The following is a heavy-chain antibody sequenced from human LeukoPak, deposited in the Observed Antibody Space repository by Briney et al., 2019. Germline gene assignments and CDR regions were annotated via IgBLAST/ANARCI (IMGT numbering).Heavy chain of an antibody. CDR1: EFTVSSNS. J-gene: IGHJ4*02. Sequence: GGSLRLSCSASEFTVSSNSMSWVRQAPGKGLKWVSVIYAGGSTYYADSVKGRFTISRDNSKNTLYLQMNSLRGEDTAVYYCARMTSVNAFDYWGQGTLVTVSS. CDR2: IYAGGST. V-gene: IGHV3-66*02. CDR3: ARMTSVNAFDY.